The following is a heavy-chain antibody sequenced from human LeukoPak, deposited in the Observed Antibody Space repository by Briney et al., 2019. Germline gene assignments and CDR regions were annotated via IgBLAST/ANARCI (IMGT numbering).Heavy chain of an antibody. CDR1: GDSISSYY. V-gene: IGHV4-59*01. D-gene: IGHD6-13*01. CDR3: ARITAAGTRFDY. CDR2: IYHSGST. J-gene: IGHJ4*02. Sequence: SETLSLTCTVSGDSISSYYWGWIRQPPGKGLEWIGYIYHSGSTNYNPSLKSRVTISVDTSKNQFSLKLSSVTAADTAVYYCARITAAGTRFDYWGKGTLVTVSS.